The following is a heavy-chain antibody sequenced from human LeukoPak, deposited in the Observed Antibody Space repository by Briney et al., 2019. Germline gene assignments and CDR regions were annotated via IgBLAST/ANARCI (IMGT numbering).Heavy chain of an antibody. J-gene: IGHJ5*02. CDR1: GYTFTSYG. V-gene: IGHV1-18*01. D-gene: IGHD3-22*01. Sequence: ASVKVSCKASGYTFTSYGISWVRQAPGQGLEWMGWISAYNGNTNYAQKLQGRVTMTTDTSTSTAYMELRSLRSDDTAVYYCARDLGLNYYDSSGYYNWFDPWGQGTLVTASS. CDR2: ISAYNGNT. CDR3: ARDLGLNYYDSSGYYNWFDP.